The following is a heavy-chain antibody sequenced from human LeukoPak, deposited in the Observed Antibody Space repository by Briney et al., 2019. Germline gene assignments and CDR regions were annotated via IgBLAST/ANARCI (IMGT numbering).Heavy chain of an antibody. J-gene: IGHJ4*02. Sequence: PSETLSLTCTVSGVSISSSSYYWGWIRQPPGKGLEWIGSIYYSGSTYYNPSLKSRVTISVDTSKNQFSLKLSSVTAADTAVYYCARDSSYGQPYYFDYWGQGTLVTVSS. CDR2: IYYSGST. V-gene: IGHV4-39*02. CDR1: GVSISSSSYY. D-gene: IGHD5-18*01. CDR3: ARDSSYGQPYYFDY.